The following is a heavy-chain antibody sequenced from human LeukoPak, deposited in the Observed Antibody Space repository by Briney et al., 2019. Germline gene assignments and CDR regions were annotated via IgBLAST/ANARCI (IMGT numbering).Heavy chain of an antibody. V-gene: IGHV3-48*03. CDR1: GFTFSTYA. D-gene: IGHD4/OR15-4a*01. J-gene: IGHJ4*02. Sequence: QTGGSLRLSCAASGFTFSTYAMNWVRQAPGKGLEWIAYTSFSGRTIYYADSVKGRFTISRDNAKNSLFLQMNSLRAEDTALYYCARGALTYYYDSWGQGTLVTVSS. CDR3: ARGALTYYYDS. CDR2: TSFSGRTI.